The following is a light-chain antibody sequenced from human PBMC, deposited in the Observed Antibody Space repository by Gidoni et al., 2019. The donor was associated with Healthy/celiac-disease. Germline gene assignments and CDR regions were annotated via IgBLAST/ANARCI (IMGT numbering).Light chain of an antibody. CDR3: QQRSNWPRVT. V-gene: IGKV3-11*01. J-gene: IGKJ4*01. CDR2: DAS. Sequence: EIVLTQSPSTLSLSPGERATLSCRASQSVSSYLAWYQQKPGQAPRLLIYDASNRATGIPARFSGSGYGTDFTITISSLEPEDFAVYYCQQRSNWPRVTFGGGTKVEIK. CDR1: QSVSSY.